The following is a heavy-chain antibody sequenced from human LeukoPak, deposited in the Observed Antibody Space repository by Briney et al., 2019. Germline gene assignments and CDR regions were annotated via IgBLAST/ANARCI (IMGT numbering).Heavy chain of an antibody. J-gene: IGHJ4*02. V-gene: IGHV4-34*01. CDR3: ARGLWFGGLYGTAPFDY. CDR1: GGSSSGYY. CDR2: INHSGST. Sequence: SETLSLTCAVYGGSSSGYYWSWIRQPPGKGLEWIGEINHSGSTNYTPSLKSRVTISVDTSKNQFSLKLSSVTAANTAVYYCARGLWFGGLYGTAPFDYWGQGTLVTVSS. D-gene: IGHD3-10*01.